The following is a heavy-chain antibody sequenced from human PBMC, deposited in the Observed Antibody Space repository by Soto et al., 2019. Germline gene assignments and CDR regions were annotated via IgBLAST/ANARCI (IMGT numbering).Heavy chain of an antibody. J-gene: IGHJ6*02. CDR3: AKDEVRTPSLYAMDV. CDR2: IWYDGSNK. Sequence: PGGSLRLSCAASGFTFSSYGMHWVRQAPGKGLEWVAVIWYDGSNKYYADSVKGRFTISRDNSKNTLYLQMNSLRVEDTAVYYCAKDEVRTPSLYAMDVWGQGTTVTVSS. V-gene: IGHV3-30*02. CDR1: GFTFSSYG. D-gene: IGHD3-10*01.